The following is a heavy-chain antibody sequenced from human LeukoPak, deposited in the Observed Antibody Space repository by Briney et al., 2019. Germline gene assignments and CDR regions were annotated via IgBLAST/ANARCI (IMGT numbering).Heavy chain of an antibody. Sequence: SETLSLTCAVYGGSFSGYYWSWIPQPPGKGLEWIGEINHSGSTNYNPSLKSRVTISLDTSKNQFSLKLSSVTAADTAVYYCARGHSYRGGFGDVWGQGTTVTVSS. J-gene: IGHJ6*02. D-gene: IGHD3-16*02. CDR1: GGSFSGYY. CDR2: INHSGST. V-gene: IGHV4-34*01. CDR3: ARGHSYRGGFGDV.